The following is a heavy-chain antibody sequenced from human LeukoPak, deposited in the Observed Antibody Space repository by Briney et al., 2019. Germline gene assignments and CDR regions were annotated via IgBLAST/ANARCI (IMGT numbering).Heavy chain of an antibody. Sequence: GGSLRLSCAVSGITVRSNHMNWVRQAPGKGLEWVSAISGSGGSTYYADSVKGRFTISRDNSKNTLYLQMNSLRAEDTAVYYCAKWDRYDFWSGYRPGGYFDYWGQGTLVTVSS. CDR2: ISGSGGST. CDR3: AKWDRYDFWSGYRPGGYFDY. D-gene: IGHD3-3*01. CDR1: GITVRSNH. V-gene: IGHV3-23*01. J-gene: IGHJ4*02.